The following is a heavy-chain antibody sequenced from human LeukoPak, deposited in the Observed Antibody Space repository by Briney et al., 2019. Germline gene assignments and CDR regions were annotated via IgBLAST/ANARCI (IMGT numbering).Heavy chain of an antibody. CDR1: GGSISSYY. D-gene: IGHD6-19*01. J-gene: IGHJ4*02. CDR3: ARTSSSGLVGGYYFDY. CDR2: VFTSGIISGNT. V-gene: IGHV4-4*08. Sequence: PSETLSLTCTVSGGSISSYYWSWIRQPPGKGLEWIGRVFTSGIISGNTNYNPSVKSRVTISVDTSKNQFSLKLSSVTAADTAVYYCARTSSSGLVGGYYFDYWGQGTLVTVSS.